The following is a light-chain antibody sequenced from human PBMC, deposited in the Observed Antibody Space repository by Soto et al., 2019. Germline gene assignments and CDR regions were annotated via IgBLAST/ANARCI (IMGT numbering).Light chain of an antibody. Sequence: EIVLTQSPGTLSLSPGERATLSCRASQTIISNYLAWYQQKPGQAPRLVIYGASNRATGIPDRFSGSGSGTDFTLTISGLEPEDCVVYYCQHYGTSPQTFRQGTEVEIK. J-gene: IGKJ1*01. CDR1: QTIISNY. CDR3: QHYGTSPQT. CDR2: GAS. V-gene: IGKV3-20*01.